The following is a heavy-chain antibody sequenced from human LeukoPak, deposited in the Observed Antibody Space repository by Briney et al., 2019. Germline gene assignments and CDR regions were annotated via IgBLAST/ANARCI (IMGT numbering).Heavy chain of an antibody. D-gene: IGHD3-22*01. CDR2: IYYSGRT. Sequence: SETLSLTCSVSGDSVSRSDSYWDWIRQPPGKGLEWIGTIYYSGRTYYSPSLKTRVTMSVDPSNNQFSLNPRSVTAADTALYYCARRRYYDGSGYLEWGQGTLLSVSS. J-gene: IGHJ1*01. CDR1: GDSVSRSDSY. CDR3: ARRRYYDGSGYLE. V-gene: IGHV4-39*01.